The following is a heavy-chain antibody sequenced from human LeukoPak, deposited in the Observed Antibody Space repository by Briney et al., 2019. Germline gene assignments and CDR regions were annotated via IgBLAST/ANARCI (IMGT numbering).Heavy chain of an antibody. Sequence: GESLKISCKASGYSFSGYWIGWVRQMPGKGLEWMGRIDPSDSYTNYSPSFQGHVTISADKSISTAYLQWSSLKASDTAMYYCARSIAVADSWFDPWGQGTLVTVSS. D-gene: IGHD6-19*01. CDR2: IDPSDSYT. CDR1: GYSFSGYW. CDR3: ARSIAVADSWFDP. J-gene: IGHJ5*02. V-gene: IGHV5-10-1*01.